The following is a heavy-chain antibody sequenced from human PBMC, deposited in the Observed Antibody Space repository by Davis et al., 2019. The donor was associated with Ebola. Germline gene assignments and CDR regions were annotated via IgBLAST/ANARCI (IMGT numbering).Heavy chain of an antibody. V-gene: IGHV3-33*06. CDR1: GFTFSNHG. D-gene: IGHD4-11*01. J-gene: IGHJ4*02. Sequence: GESLKISCAGSGFTFSNHGMNWVRQAPGKGLEWVALIWYDGSQTFYADSVKGRFTISRDNSKNTVFLEMNSFRVEDTAVYYCAKESNNAFGNYAFEYWGQGTLVTVSS. CDR2: IWYDGSQT. CDR3: AKESNNAFGNYAFEY.